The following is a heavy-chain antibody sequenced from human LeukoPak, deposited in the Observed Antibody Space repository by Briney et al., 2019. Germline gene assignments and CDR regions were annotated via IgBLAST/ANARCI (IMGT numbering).Heavy chain of an antibody. J-gene: IGHJ4*02. CDR3: ARRSGSYFDY. CDR1: GGSFSGYY. Sequence: PSETLSLTCAVYGGSFSGYYWSWIRQPPGKGLEWIGEINHSGSTNYNPSLKSRVTISVDTSKNQFSLKLGSVTAADTAVYYCARRSGSYFDYWGQGTLVTVSS. CDR2: INHSGST. D-gene: IGHD3-10*01. V-gene: IGHV4-34*01.